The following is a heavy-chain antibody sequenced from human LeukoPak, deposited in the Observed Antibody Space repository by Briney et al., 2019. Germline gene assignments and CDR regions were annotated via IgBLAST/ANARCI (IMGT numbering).Heavy chain of an antibody. D-gene: IGHD6-13*01. Sequence: ASVKVSCKASGGTFSSYAISWVRQAPGQGLEWMGRIIPILGIANYAQKFQGRVTITADKSTSTAYMELSSLRSEDTAVYYCARVASSWYGDYVDYWGQGTLVSVSS. V-gene: IGHV1-69*04. CDR3: ARVASSWYGDYVDY. CDR1: GGTFSSYA. CDR2: IIPILGIA. J-gene: IGHJ4*02.